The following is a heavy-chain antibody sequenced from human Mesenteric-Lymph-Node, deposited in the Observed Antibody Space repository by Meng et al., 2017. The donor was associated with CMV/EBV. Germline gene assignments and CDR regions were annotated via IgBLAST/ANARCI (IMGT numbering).Heavy chain of an antibody. Sequence: HGQLHPWGAGLLTPAETLSVTCAVYGGSFSGYYWNWIRQSPEKGLERIGEINHSGSTTYNPSFTSRIIISVDTSTNQISLNMSSVTAADTAVYYCARGSSYDILTGYFDYWGQGAMVTASS. CDR3: ARGSSYDILTGYFDY. V-gene: IGHV4-34*01. CDR2: INHSGST. D-gene: IGHD3-9*01. J-gene: IGHJ4*02. CDR1: GGSFSGYY.